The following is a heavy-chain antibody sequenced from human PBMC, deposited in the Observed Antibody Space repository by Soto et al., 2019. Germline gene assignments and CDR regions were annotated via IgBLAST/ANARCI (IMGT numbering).Heavy chain of an antibody. V-gene: IGHV3-53*01. D-gene: IGHD3-10*01. J-gene: IGHJ4*02. Sequence: EVQLVESGGGLIQPGGSLRLSCAVSGFTVSNNYMSWVRQAPGKGLEGVSVIYSGGYTAYGDSVKGRFTISRDNSKNTLYLQKKSRGAPATAVCYWGTRPGGGGYWGQGTLVTVSS. CDR1: GFTVSNNY. CDR3: GTRPGGGGY. CDR2: IYSGGYT.